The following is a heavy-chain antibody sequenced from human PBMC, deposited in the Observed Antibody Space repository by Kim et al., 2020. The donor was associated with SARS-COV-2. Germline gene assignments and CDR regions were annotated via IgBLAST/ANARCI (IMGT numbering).Heavy chain of an antibody. CDR2: INPSGGST. J-gene: IGHJ6*02. CDR3: ARGYIAAAGTDYYGMDV. D-gene: IGHD6-13*01. V-gene: IGHV1-46*01. CDR1: RYTFTSYY. Sequence: ASVKVSCKASRYTFTSYYMHWVRQAPGHGLEWMGIINPSGGSTSYAQKFQGRVTMTRDTSTSTVYMELSSLISEDTAVYYCARGYIAAAGTDYYGMDVWGQGTTVTVSS.